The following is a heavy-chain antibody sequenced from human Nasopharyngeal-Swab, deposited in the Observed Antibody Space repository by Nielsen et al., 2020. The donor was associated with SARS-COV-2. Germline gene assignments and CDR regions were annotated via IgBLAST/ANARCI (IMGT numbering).Heavy chain of an antibody. D-gene: IGHD5-12*01. CDR1: GFSLTNAW. J-gene: IGHJ4*02. V-gene: IGHV3-15*01. Sequence: GESLKISCAASGFSLTNAWINWVRQAPGKGLEWVGRIKSKTDGGTTDYAAPVKGRFTISRDDSKNTLYLQMNSLKTEDTAVYYCTTDRRYIVATALDYWGQGTLVTVSS. CDR3: TTDRRYIVATALDY. CDR2: IKSKTDGGTT.